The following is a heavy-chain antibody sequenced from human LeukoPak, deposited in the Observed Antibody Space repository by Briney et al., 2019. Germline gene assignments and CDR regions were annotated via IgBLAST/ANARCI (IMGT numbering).Heavy chain of an antibody. CDR2: IYPGDSDT. Sequence: HGESLKISCKGSGYSFTSYWIGWVRQMPGKGLEWMGIIYPGDSDTRYSPSFQGQVTISADKSISTAYLQWSSLKASDTAMYYCARNQYYGSGSYYRGYWFDPWGQGTLVTVSS. CDR3: ARNQYYGSGSYYRGYWFDP. V-gene: IGHV5-51*01. J-gene: IGHJ5*02. CDR1: GYSFTSYW. D-gene: IGHD3-10*01.